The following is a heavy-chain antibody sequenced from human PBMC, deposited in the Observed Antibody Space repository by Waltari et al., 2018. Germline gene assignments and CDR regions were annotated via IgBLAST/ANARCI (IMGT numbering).Heavy chain of an antibody. J-gene: IGHJ4*02. CDR3: VRHRTTYPLEIDY. CDR1: GYSFTHHW. V-gene: IGHV5-10-1*01. CDR2: IDPSDSFR. Sequence: EVQLVQSGAEVKKPEESLRISCEGAGYSFTHHWNSWVRQMPGKGLEGVGRIDPSDSFRNYGPAFEGHVTISVDQSLRTAYLQWDSLKASDTAIYYCVRHRTTYPLEIDYWGQGTLVTVSS. D-gene: IGHD2-2*01.